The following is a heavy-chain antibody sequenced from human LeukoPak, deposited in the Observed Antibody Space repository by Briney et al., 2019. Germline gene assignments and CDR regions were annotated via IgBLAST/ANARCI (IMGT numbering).Heavy chain of an antibody. J-gene: IGHJ3*02. CDR2: ISAYNGNT. Sequence: ASVKVSCKASGYTFTGYYMHWVRQAPGQGLKWMGWISAYNGNTNYAQKLQGRVTMTTDTSTSTAYMELRSLRSDDTAVYYCARDHIAVAGNAAFDIWGQGTMVTVSS. D-gene: IGHD6-19*01. CDR1: GYTFTGYY. V-gene: IGHV1-18*04. CDR3: ARDHIAVAGNAAFDI.